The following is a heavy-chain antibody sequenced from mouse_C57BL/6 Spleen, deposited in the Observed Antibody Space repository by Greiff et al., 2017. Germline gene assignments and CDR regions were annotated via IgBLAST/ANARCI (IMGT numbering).Heavy chain of an antibody. Sequence: EVKVVESGGGLVKPGGSLKLSCAASGFTFSDYGMHWVRQAPEKGLEWVAYISSGSSTIYYADTVKGRFTISRGNAKNPLFLQMTSLRSEDTAMYYCARRYGSIYAMDYWGQGTSVTVSS. J-gene: IGHJ4*01. D-gene: IGHD1-1*01. CDR1: GFTFSDYG. CDR2: ISSGSSTI. CDR3: ARRYGSIYAMDY. V-gene: IGHV5-17*01.